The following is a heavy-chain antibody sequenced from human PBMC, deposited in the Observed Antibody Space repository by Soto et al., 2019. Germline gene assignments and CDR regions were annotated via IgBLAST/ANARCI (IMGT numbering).Heavy chain of an antibody. J-gene: IGHJ4*02. CDR2: IDHSGHT. Sequence: QVQIQESGPGLVKPSGTLSLACSVSSVSVSGSYWCAWVRQPPGKGLEWIGEIDHSGHTNYNPSLKSQVTMSLDNSKNQFSLNLRSVTAADTAVYYCARSNWNYVRTLDYWGQGTQVIVSS. V-gene: IGHV4-4*02. CDR3: ARSNWNYVRTLDY. CDR1: SVSVSGSYW. D-gene: IGHD1-7*01.